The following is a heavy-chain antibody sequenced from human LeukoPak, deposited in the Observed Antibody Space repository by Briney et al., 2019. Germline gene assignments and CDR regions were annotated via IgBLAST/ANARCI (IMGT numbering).Heavy chain of an antibody. D-gene: IGHD2-8*01. CDR2: IGTAGDT. CDR3: ARASPRYCTNGVCSPTRLDY. J-gene: IGHJ4*02. CDR1: GFTFSSYD. Sequence: PGGSLRLSCAASGFTFSSYDMHWVRQATGKGLEWVSAIGTAGDTYYPGSVKGRFTISRENAKNSLYLQMNSLRAGDTAVYYCARASPRYCTNGVCSPTRLDYWGQGTLVTVSS. V-gene: IGHV3-13*01.